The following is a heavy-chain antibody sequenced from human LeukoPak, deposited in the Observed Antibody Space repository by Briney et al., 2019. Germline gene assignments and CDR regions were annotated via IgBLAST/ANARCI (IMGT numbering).Heavy chain of an antibody. CDR3: ARILLAATGTLWLDP. CDR1: GGTFSSYA. V-gene: IGHV1-69*05. CDR2: IIPIFRTA. D-gene: IGHD3-10*01. J-gene: IGHJ5*02. Sequence: SAKVSCKASGGTFSSYAISWVRQAPGQGLEWMGLIIPIFRTANYAQKFQGRVTITTDESTNTAYMELSSLRSEDTAVYYCARILLAATGTLWLDPWGQGTLVTVSS.